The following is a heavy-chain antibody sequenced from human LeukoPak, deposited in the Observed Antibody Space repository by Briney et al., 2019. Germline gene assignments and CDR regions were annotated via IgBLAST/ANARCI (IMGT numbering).Heavy chain of an antibody. J-gene: IGHJ4*02. CDR3: AREAY. V-gene: IGHV3-7*01. CDR2: LKGDGSEK. Sequence: GGSLRLSCTASGFTFSNAWMSWVRQAPGKGLEWVASLKGDGSEKYYEDFVKGRFTISRDNAKNSLYLQMNSLRVEDTAIYYCAREAYWGQGVLLTVSS. CDR1: GFTFSNAW.